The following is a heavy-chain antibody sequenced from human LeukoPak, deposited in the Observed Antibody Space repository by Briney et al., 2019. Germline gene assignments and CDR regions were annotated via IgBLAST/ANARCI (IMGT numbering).Heavy chain of an antibody. D-gene: IGHD3-22*01. V-gene: IGHV1-24*01. CDR1: GYTLTELS. CDR3: ATATKTYDSSGYFFDY. CDR2: FDPEDGET. Sequence: VASVKVSCKVSGYTLTELSMHWVRQAPGKGLEWRGGFDPEDGETIYAQKFQGRVTMTEDTSTDTAYMELSSLRSEDTAVYYCATATKTYDSSGYFFDYWGQGTLVTVSS. J-gene: IGHJ4*02.